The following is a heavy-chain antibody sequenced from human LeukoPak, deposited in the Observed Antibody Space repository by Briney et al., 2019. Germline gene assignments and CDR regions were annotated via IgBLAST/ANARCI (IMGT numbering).Heavy chain of an antibody. CDR2: IYYIGST. D-gene: IGHD5-18*01. J-gene: IGHJ6*02. CDR3: ARVNTAIYGMDV. Sequence: SQTLSLTCTVSGGSISSGGYYWSWIRQHPGKGLEWIGYIYYIGSTYYNPSLKSRVTISVDTSKNQFSLKLSSVTAADTAVYYCARVNTAIYGMDVWGQGTTVTVSS. CDR1: GGSISSGGYY. V-gene: IGHV4-31*03.